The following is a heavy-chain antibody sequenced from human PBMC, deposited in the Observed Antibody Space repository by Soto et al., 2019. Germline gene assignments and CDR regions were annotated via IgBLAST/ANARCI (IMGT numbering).Heavy chain of an antibody. D-gene: IGHD3-9*01. Sequence: QVQLVQSGAEVKKPGSSVKVSCKASGGTFSSYAISWVRQAPGQGLEWMGGIIPIFGTANYAQKFQGRVTITADESTSTAYMELSSLRSEDTAVHYCARSSTYYDNLAQRGGWFPWGQGTLVTVSS. CDR2: IIPIFGTA. CDR1: GGTFSSYA. J-gene: IGHJ5*02. V-gene: IGHV1-69*12. CDR3: ARSSTYYDNLAQRGGWFP.